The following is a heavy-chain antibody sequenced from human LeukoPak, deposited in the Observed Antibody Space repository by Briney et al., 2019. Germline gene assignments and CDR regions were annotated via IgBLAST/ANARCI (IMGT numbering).Heavy chain of an antibody. J-gene: IGHJ4*02. V-gene: IGHV3-11*04. Sequence: GGSLRLSCAASGFTFSDYYMSWIRQAPGKGLEWVSYISSSGSTIYYADSVKGRFTIDRDNSKNTVYLQMNSLRPDDTAIYFCARQEARNYYYEGLDYWGQGNLVTVSS. CDR1: GFTFSDYY. D-gene: IGHD3-22*01. CDR2: ISSSGSTI. CDR3: ARQEARNYYYEGLDY.